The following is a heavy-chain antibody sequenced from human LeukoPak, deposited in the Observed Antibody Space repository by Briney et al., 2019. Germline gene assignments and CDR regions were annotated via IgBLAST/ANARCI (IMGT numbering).Heavy chain of an antibody. CDR3: ARGRAYYDFWSGYYNWFDP. Sequence: GGSLRLSCAASGFTFSSYWMHWVRQAPGKGLVWVSRIKSDGSSTRYADSVKGRFTISRDNAKNTLYLQMNILRAEDTAVYYGARGRAYYDFWSGYYNWFDPWGQGTLVTVSS. CDR1: GFTFSSYW. J-gene: IGHJ5*02. CDR2: IKSDGSST. V-gene: IGHV3-74*01. D-gene: IGHD3-3*01.